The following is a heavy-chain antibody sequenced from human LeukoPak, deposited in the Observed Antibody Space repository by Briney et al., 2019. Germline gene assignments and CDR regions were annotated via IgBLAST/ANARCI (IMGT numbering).Heavy chain of an antibody. D-gene: IGHD1-14*01. Sequence: ASVKASCKASGYTFTSYGISWVRQAPGQGLEWMGWISAYNGNTNYAQKLQGRVTMTTDTSTSTAYMELRSLRSDDTAVYYCARDRNRLVLRDYYMDVWGKGTTVTVSS. CDR2: ISAYNGNT. CDR1: GYTFTSYG. CDR3: ARDRNRLVLRDYYMDV. J-gene: IGHJ6*03. V-gene: IGHV1-18*01.